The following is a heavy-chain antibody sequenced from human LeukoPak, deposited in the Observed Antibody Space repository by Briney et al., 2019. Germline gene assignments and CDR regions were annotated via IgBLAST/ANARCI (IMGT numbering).Heavy chain of an antibody. CDR2: INPSSGGT. CDR1: GYTFTGYY. V-gene: IGHV1-2*02. Sequence: GASVKVSCKASGYTFTGYYMHWVRQAPGQGLEWMGWINPSSGGTNYAQKFQGRVTMTRDTSISTAYMELSRLRSDDTAVYYCARVESDYYYYGMDVWGQGTTVTVSS. J-gene: IGHJ6*02. D-gene: IGHD3-3*01. CDR3: ARVESDYYYYGMDV.